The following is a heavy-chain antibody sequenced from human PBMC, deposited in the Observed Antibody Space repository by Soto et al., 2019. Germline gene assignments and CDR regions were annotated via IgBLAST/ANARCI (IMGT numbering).Heavy chain of an antibody. D-gene: IGHD4-4*01. CDR1: GFTFSSYA. Sequence: QVQLVESGGGVVQPGRSLRLSCAASGFTFSSYAMHWVRQAPGKGLEWVAVISYDGSNKYYADSVKGRFTISRDNSKNTLYLQMNSLRAEDTAVYYGAMVGQDHDYSNYVGYYYYGMDVWGQGTTVTVSS. CDR2: ISYDGSNK. V-gene: IGHV3-30-3*01. J-gene: IGHJ6*02. CDR3: AMVGQDHDYSNYVGYYYYGMDV.